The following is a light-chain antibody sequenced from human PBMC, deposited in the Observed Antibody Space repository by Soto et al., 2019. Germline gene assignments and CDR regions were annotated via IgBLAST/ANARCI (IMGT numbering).Light chain of an antibody. CDR2: STN. V-gene: IGLV8-61*01. CDR1: SGSVSTSYY. Sequence: QAVVTQEPSFSVSPGRTVTLTCGLSSGSVSTSYYPSWYQQTPGQAPRTLIYSTNTRSSGVPDRFSGSILGNRAALTITGAQADYEADYYCALYMGSGIWVFGGGTKVTVL. J-gene: IGLJ3*02. CDR3: ALYMGSGIWV.